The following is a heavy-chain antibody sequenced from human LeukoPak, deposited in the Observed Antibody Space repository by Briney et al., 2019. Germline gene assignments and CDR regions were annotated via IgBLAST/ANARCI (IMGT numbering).Heavy chain of an antibody. CDR2: IYYSGST. CDR1: GGSVSSDSYY. V-gene: IGHV4-61*01. CDR3: ARWPRNYDILTGSIYAFDY. Sequence: PSETLSLTCTVSGGSVSSDSYYWSWIRQPPGKGLEWIGYIYYSGSTNYNPSLKSRVTISVDTSKNQFSLKLSSVTAADTAVYYCARWPRNYDILTGSIYAFDYWGQGTLVTVSS. J-gene: IGHJ4*02. D-gene: IGHD3-9*01.